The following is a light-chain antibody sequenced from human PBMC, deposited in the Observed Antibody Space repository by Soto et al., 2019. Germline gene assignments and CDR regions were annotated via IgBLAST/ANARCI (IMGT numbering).Light chain of an antibody. CDR2: DVS. V-gene: IGLV2-11*01. CDR3: CSYAGSYTYV. CDR1: SSDVGGYSY. J-gene: IGLJ1*01. Sequence: QSVLTQPRSVSGSPGQSVTISCTGTSSDVGGYSYVSWYQQHPGKAPKVMIYDVSKRPSGVPDRFSGSKSGNTASLTTSGLQAEDEADYYCCSYAGSYTYVFGTGTKVTVL.